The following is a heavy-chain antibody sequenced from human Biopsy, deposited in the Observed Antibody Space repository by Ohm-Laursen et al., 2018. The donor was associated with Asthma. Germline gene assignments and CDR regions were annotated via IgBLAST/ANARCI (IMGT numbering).Heavy chain of an antibody. CDR3: ALSQFDY. Sequence: ASVKVSCKASGYTFTSYYIHWVRQAPGQGLEWVGIINPPTGDTNYAQKSLGRVTVTRDTSTGTVYMELSSLRSEDTAVYYCALSQFDYWGQGTLLTVSS. CDR1: GYTFTSYY. CDR2: INPPTGDT. V-gene: IGHV1-46*01. J-gene: IGHJ4*02.